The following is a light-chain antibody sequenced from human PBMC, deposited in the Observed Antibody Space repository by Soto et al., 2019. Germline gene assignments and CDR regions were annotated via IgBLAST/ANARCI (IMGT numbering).Light chain of an antibody. Sequence: AIQMIQSPSSLSASVGDRVTITCRSSPGIGNDLAWYQQKPWKAPNLLIYASSTLESGAPSRFSGNGSGTDFTPTISGPQPGYVLSYYGQQDFHFPLCFGGSTKVDSK. CDR1: PGIGND. V-gene: IGKV1-6*02. CDR3: QQDFHFPLC. CDR2: ASS. J-gene: IGKJ4*01.